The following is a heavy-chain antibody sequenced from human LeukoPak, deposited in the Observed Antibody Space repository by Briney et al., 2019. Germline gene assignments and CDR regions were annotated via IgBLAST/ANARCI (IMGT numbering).Heavy chain of an antibody. CDR1: GYTLTEFS. Sequence: ASVKVSCKVSGYTLTEFSMHWVRQAPGKGLEWMGTSDPEDGDTFYAQTFEGRLTLTEDTSTDTAYLELSSLRSEDTAVYYCAADLGCSGGSCYGMDVWGQGTTVTVSS. CDR2: SDPEDGDT. D-gene: IGHD2-15*01. J-gene: IGHJ6*02. CDR3: AADLGCSGGSCYGMDV. V-gene: IGHV1-24*01.